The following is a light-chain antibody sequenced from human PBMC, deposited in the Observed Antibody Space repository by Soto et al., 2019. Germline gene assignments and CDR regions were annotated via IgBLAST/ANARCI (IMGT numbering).Light chain of an antibody. CDR1: QGISNY. Sequence: DIQMTQSPSSLSASVGDRVTIACQASQGISNYLNWYQQKPGKAPKLLIYDASNLETGGPSRFSGRGSGTDFTFTISSLQCEDIATYYCQQYDNLLTFGGGTKVEIK. V-gene: IGKV1-33*01. CDR2: DAS. CDR3: QQYDNLLT. J-gene: IGKJ4*01.